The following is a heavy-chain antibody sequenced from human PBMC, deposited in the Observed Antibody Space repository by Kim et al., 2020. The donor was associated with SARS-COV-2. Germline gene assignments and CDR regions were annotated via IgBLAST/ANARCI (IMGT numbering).Heavy chain of an antibody. D-gene: IGHD3-9*01. Sequence: SVKVSCKASGGTFSSYAISWVRQAPGQGLEWMGGIIPIFGTANYAQKFQGRVTITADESTSTAYMELSSLRSEDTAVYYCARVTPEYYDILTGYYKGNWVDPWGQGTLVTVSS. CDR2: IIPIFGTA. V-gene: IGHV1-69*13. CDR3: ARVTPEYYDILTGYYKGNWVDP. J-gene: IGHJ5*02. CDR1: GGTFSSYA.